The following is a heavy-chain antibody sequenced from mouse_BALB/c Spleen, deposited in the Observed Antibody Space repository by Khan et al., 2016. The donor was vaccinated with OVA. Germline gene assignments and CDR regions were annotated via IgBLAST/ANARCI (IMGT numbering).Heavy chain of an antibody. D-gene: IGHD2-4*01. CDR2: IYPGNSDT. CDR3: TRSYDSYYFDY. J-gene: IGHJ2*01. CDR1: GYSFTSYW. V-gene: IGHV1-5*01. Sequence: QLQQSGTVLARPGASVKMSCKASGYSFTSYWMHWVKQRPGPGLEWIGAIYPGNSDTRYNQKFKGKAKLTAVTSASTAYMELSSLTNEDSAVYYCTRSYDSYYFDYWGQGTTLTVSS.